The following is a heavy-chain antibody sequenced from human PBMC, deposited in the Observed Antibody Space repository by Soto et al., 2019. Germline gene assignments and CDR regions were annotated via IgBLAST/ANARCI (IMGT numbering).Heavy chain of an antibody. V-gene: IGHV4-34*01. CDR2: INHSGST. CDR3: ARLGIYYGSGSYYFDY. Sequence: PSETLSLTCAVYGGSFSGYYWSWIRQPPGKGLEWIGEINHSGSTIYNPSLKSRVTISVDTSKNQFSLKLSSVTAADTAVYYCARLGIYYGSGSYYFDYWGQGTLVTVSS. D-gene: IGHD3-10*01. J-gene: IGHJ4*02. CDR1: GGSFSGYY.